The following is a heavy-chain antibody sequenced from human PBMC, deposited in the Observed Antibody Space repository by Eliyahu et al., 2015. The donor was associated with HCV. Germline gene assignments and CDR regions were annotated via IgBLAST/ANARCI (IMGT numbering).Heavy chain of an antibody. Sequence: QVQLQESGPGLVKPSQTLSLTCTXSDXSISSGGHYWSWIRQHPGKGLEWIAYIYYSGSTHYNPSLKSRVTISVDTSKNQFSLKLTSMTAADTAVYYCASMVAATTNYFDYWGQGTLVTVSS. CDR2: IYYSGST. D-gene: IGHD2-15*01. J-gene: IGHJ4*02. CDR1: DXSISSGGHY. V-gene: IGHV4-31*03. CDR3: ASMVAATTNYFDY.